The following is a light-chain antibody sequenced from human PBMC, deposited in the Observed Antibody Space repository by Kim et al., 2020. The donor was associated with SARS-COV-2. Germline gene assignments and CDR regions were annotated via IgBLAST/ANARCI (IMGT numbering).Light chain of an antibody. CDR3: QQYNDLQAIT. CDR2: DAS. Sequence: SVGDSVTITCQASQDIRKFLNCYQHKPGKAPELLISDASTLRTGVPSRFSGSASGTHFTFTISNLQPEDIATFYCQQYNDLQAITFGQGTRLEIK. CDR1: QDIRKF. V-gene: IGKV1-33*01. J-gene: IGKJ5*01.